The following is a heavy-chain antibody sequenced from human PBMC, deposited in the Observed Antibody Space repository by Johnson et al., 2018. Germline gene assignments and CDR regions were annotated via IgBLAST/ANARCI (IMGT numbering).Heavy chain of an antibody. CDR3: ARFPAVDGLNTWAFDI. D-gene: IGHD3/OR15-3a*01. CDR2: IYYSGST. Sequence: QVQLQESGPGLVKPSETLSLTCTVSGGSISSYYWSWIRQPPGKGLEWIGYIYYSGSTNYNPSLKSRVTISVDTSKNQFSLKLSSVTAADTAVYYGARFPAVDGLNTWAFDIWGQGTMVTVSS. J-gene: IGHJ3*02. CDR1: GGSISSYY. V-gene: IGHV4-59*01.